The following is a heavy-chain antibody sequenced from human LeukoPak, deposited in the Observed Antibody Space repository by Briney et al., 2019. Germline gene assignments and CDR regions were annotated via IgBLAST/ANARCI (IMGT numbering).Heavy chain of an antibody. CDR2: MSYDGTNR. D-gene: IGHD3-10*01. CDR3: AKRNFGFDS. V-gene: IGHV3-30-3*02. J-gene: IGHJ4*02. Sequence: GGSLRLSCTVSGFNFNNYAMHWVRQAPGKGLEWVTIMSYDGTNRYYADSVKGRFTISRDSSKNTLYLQMNSLRAEDTAVYYCAKRNFGFDSWGQGTLVTVSS. CDR1: GFNFNNYA.